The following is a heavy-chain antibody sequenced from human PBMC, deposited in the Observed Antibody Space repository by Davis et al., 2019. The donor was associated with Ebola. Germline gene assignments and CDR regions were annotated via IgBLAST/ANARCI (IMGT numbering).Heavy chain of an antibody. CDR3: ARAAYDILTGYLSAHNWFDP. D-gene: IGHD3-9*01. CDR1: GGSISSSNW. V-gene: IGHV4-4*02. J-gene: IGHJ5*02. Sequence: SETLSLTCAVSGGSISSSNWWRWVRQPPGKGLEWIGEIYHSGSTNYNPSLKSRVTISVDKSKNQFSLKLSSVTAADTAVYYCARAAYDILTGYLSAHNWFDPWGQGTLVTVSS. CDR2: IYHSGST.